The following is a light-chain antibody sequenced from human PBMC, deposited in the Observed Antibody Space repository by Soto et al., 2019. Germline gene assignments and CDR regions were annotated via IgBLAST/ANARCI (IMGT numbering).Light chain of an antibody. J-gene: IGLJ1*01. CDR1: SSDVGGYNY. Sequence: QSALTQPASVSGSPGQSITISCTGTSSDVGGYNYVSWYQQHPGKASKLMIYEVSNRPSGVSNRFSGSKSGNTASLTISGLQAEDEADYYCSSYAGITPYVFGTGTKVTVL. CDR3: SSYAGITPYV. V-gene: IGLV2-14*01. CDR2: EVS.